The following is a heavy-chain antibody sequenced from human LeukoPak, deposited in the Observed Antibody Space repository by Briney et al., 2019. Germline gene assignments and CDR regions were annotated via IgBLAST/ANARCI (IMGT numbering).Heavy chain of an antibody. Sequence: ASVKVSCKASGYTFTSYAIHWVRQAPGQGLEWMGWITPSGGTNYPQKFQGRVAITWDTSISTAYMDLSRLTSDDTAVYYCARDRYGDGFAHLDYWGQGALVTVSS. J-gene: IGHJ4*02. CDR2: ITPSGGT. CDR3: ARDRYGDGFAHLDY. V-gene: IGHV1-2*02. CDR1: GYTFTSYA. D-gene: IGHD5-24*01.